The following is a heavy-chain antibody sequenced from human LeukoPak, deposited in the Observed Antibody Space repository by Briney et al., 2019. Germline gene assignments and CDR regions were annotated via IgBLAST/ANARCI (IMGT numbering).Heavy chain of an antibody. V-gene: IGHV3-48*01. CDR2: ISSSSSTI. D-gene: IGHD2-15*01. CDR1: GFTFSSYS. J-gene: IGHJ3*02. Sequence: PGGSLRLSCAASGFTFSSYSMNWVRQAPGKGLEWVSYISSSSSTIYYADSVKCRFTISRDNAKNSLYLQMNSLRAEDKAVYYCARGGGYCSGGSCYTAFDIWGQGTMVTVSS. CDR3: ARGGGYCSGGSCYTAFDI.